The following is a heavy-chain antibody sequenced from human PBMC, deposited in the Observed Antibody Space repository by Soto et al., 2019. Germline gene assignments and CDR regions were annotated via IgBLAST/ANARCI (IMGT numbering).Heavy chain of an antibody. V-gene: IGHV3-73*01. J-gene: IGHJ4*02. Sequence: GGSLRLSCAASGFSFSGAAMHWVRQASGKGLEWVGHIRTSSNNYATAYAASVTGRFTISRDDSKSMAYLQMDSLKTEDTAVYYCTGSAKGYWGQGTQVTVSS. CDR3: TGSAKGY. CDR2: IRTSSNNYAT. CDR1: GFSFSGAA. D-gene: IGHD6-19*01.